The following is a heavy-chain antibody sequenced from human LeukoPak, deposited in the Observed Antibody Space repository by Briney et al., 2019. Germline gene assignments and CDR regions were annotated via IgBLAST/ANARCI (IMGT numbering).Heavy chain of an antibody. CDR3: AKESPYGNNRLYYFDY. CDR1: GFTFSSYA. D-gene: IGHD4-11*01. V-gene: IGHV3-23*01. CDR2: ISTNGGTT. Sequence: PGGSLRLSCTASGFTFSSYAMSWVRQAPGKGLEWVSAISTNGGTTYYADSVKGRFAISRDNSGNTVYLQLNSLRAEDTAIYYCAKESPYGNNRLYYFDYWGQGTLVTASS. J-gene: IGHJ4*02.